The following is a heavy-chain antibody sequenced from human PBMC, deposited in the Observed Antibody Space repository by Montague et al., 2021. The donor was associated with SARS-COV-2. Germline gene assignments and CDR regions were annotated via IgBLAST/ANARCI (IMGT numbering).Heavy chain of an antibody. CDR2: MNYSGST. J-gene: IGHJ6*02. CDR3: ARDDIALQGVTNGMDV. V-gene: IGHV4-39*07. D-gene: IGHD3-10*01. CDR1: GGSISSSNYY. Sequence: SETLSLTCTVYGGSISSSNYYWVWLRQPPGMGLEWKVNMNYSGSTNSNPSLKSRVTISTDTSKNQFSLKLSSWTAADTAVYYCARDDIALQGVTNGMDVWGQGTTVTVSS.